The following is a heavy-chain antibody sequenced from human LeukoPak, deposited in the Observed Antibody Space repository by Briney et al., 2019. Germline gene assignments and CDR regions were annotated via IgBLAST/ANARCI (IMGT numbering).Heavy chain of an antibody. V-gene: IGHV4-34*01. J-gene: IGHJ4*02. Sequence: SETLSLTCAVYGGSFSGYYWSWIRQPPGKGLEWIGEINHSGSTNYNPSLKSRVTISVDTSKNQFSLKLSSVTAADTAVYYCARRFTYSSSWDFDYWGQGTLVTVSS. CDR1: GGSFSGYY. CDR2: INHSGST. D-gene: IGHD6-13*01. CDR3: ARRFTYSSSWDFDY.